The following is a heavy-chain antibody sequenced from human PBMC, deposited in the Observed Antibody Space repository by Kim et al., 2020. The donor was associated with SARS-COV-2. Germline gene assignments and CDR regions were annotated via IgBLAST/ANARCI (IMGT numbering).Heavy chain of an antibody. D-gene: IGHD2-2*01. CDR1: GGSISNYY. Sequence: SETLSLTCTVSGGSISNYYWSWIRQPPGKGLEWVGYIYYSGSTNYNPSLPSRVTMSVNTSKIQYSLNLSSVTAADTAVYYCARGILGVCSSSSCPEGSFDIWGQGTMVTVSS. CDR3: ARGILGVCSSSSCPEGSFDI. CDR2: IYYSGST. J-gene: IGHJ3*02. V-gene: IGHV4-59*01.